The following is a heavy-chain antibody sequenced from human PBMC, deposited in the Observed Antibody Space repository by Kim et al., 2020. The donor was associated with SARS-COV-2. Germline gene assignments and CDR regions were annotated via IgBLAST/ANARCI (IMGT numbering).Heavy chain of an antibody. J-gene: IGHJ4*02. V-gene: IGHV4-4*02. Sequence: SETLSLTCAVSGGSISSSNWWSWVRQPPGKGLEWIGEIYHSGSTNYNPSLKSRVTISVDKSKNQFSLKLSSVTAADTAVYYCARELPSHRQYYFDYWGQGTLVTVSS. D-gene: IGHD4-4*01. CDR3: ARELPSHRQYYFDY. CDR2: IYHSGST. CDR1: GGSISSSNW.